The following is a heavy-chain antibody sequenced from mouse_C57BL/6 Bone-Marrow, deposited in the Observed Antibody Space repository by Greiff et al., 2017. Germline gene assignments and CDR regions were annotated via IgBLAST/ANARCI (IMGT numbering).Heavy chain of an antibody. CDR1: GYTFTSYG. J-gene: IGHJ4*01. CDR3: ARPGSSYFYYAMDY. V-gene: IGHV1-81*01. CDR2: IYPRSGNT. Sequence: QVQLQPSGAELARPGASVTLSCKASGYTFTSYGISWVTPRTGQGLEWIGEIYPRSGNTYYNEQFKGKATLTADKSSSTAYMELRSLTSEDSAVYCCARPGSSYFYYAMDYWGQGTSVTVSS. D-gene: IGHD1-1*01.